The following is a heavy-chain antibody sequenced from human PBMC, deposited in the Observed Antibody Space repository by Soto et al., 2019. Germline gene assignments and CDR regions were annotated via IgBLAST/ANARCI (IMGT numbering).Heavy chain of an antibody. Sequence: PGGSLRLSCAASGFTFSDYYMSWIRQAPGKGLEWISYISSSSSYTNYADSVKGRFTISRDNAKNSLYLQMNSLRAEDTAVYYCARNPYSGSCYSDYWGQGTLVTVSS. CDR2: ISSSSSYT. CDR3: ARNPYSGSCYSDY. V-gene: IGHV3-11*03. CDR1: GFTFSDYY. J-gene: IGHJ4*02. D-gene: IGHD1-26*01.